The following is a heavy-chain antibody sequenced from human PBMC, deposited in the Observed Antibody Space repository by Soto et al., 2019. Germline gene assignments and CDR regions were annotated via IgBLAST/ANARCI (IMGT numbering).Heavy chain of an antibody. D-gene: IGHD3-10*01. CDR1: GGTFSSYT. CDR2: IIPILGIA. V-gene: IGHV1-69*02. J-gene: IGHJ6*02. CDR3: ARFRGSYGMDV. Sequence: QVQLVQSGAEVKKPGSSVKVSCKASGGTFSSYTISWVRQAPGQGLEWMGRIIPILGIANYAQKFQGRVTITADQSPSTAYMELSSLRSEDTAVYYCARFRGSYGMDVWGQGTTVTVSS.